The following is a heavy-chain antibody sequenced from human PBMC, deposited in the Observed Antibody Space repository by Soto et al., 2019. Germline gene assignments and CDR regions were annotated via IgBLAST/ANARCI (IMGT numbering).Heavy chain of an antibody. Sequence: QLPLVQSGVEVKKPGSSLKVSCQASGDTLTSYGISWVRQAPGQGLEWMGWVSPYSGNTNYSPKVQGRVTLTTDTTTSTAYMELRSPTSDDTAVYYCAAGTFLGPWQYWGQGTLVTVSS. CDR1: GDTLTSYG. CDR3: AAGTFLGPWQY. J-gene: IGHJ4*02. D-gene: IGHD3-10*01. V-gene: IGHV1-18*01. CDR2: VSPYSGNT.